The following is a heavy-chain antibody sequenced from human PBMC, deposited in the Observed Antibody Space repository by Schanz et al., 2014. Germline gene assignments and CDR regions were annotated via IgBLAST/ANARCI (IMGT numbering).Heavy chain of an antibody. J-gene: IGHJ1*01. V-gene: IGHV3-30*18. Sequence: QVQLVESGGGVVQPGRSLRLSCAASGFTFRSYGMHWVRQAPGKGLEWVGFISFDGRNTGYAHSVKGRFTISRDNSKNTVNLQMNSLRAEDTAVYFCAKESEIVVVVGTSMSGDFHHWGQGTLVTVSS. CDR3: AKESEIVVVVGTSMSGDFHH. D-gene: IGHD2-15*01. CDR1: GFTFRSYG. CDR2: ISFDGRNT.